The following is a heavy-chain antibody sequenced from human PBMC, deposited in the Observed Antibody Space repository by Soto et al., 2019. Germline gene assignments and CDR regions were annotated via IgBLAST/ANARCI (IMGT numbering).Heavy chain of an antibody. D-gene: IGHD4-17*01. V-gene: IGHV3-21*01. CDR3: ARDTPTAPFDY. J-gene: IGHJ4*02. CDR2: ISSSSDYI. Sequence: KPGGSLRLSCAASGFTFRTYNMNWVRQAPGKGLEWVSSISSSSDYIYYADSLKGRFTISRDNAKSSLYLQMNSLRAEDTAVYYCARDTPTAPFDYWGQGTLVTVSS. CDR1: GFTFRTYN.